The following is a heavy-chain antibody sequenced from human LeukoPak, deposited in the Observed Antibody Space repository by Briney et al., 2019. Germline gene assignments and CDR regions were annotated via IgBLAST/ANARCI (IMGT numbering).Heavy chain of an antibody. CDR1: GGSISSGGYY. CDR2: IYYSGST. D-gene: IGHD3-10*01. Sequence: PSETLSLTCTVSGGSISSGGYYWSWIRQPPGKGLEWIGYIYYSGSTYYNPSLKSRVTISVDTSKNQFSLKLSSVTAADTAVYYCASTIAESDYYGMDVWGQGTTVTVSS. CDR3: ASTIAESDYYGMDV. V-gene: IGHV4-30-4*01. J-gene: IGHJ6*02.